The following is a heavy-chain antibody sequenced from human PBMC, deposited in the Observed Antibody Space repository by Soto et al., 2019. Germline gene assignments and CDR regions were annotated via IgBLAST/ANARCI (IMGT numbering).Heavy chain of an antibody. CDR2: IHGDGGKI. CDR1: GFMFSAYW. Sequence: EVQLVESGGGLVQPGGSLRLSCAASGFMFSAYWMSWVRQAPGKGLEWVANIHGDGGKIYYVDSVKGLFTISRDNAKRVLYLEMNSLRAEATAVYYCARDLYGGCTYGPGDYWGPGALVAVSS. V-gene: IGHV3-7*01. CDR3: ARDLYGGCTYGPGDY. J-gene: IGHJ4*02. D-gene: IGHD5-18*01.